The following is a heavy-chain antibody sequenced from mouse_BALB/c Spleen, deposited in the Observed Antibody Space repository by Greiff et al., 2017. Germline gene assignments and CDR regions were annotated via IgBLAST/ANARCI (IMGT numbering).Heavy chain of an antibody. J-gene: IGHJ1*01. CDR2: ISSGGST. D-gene: IGHD1-1*01. Sequence: DVKLVESGGGLVKPGGSLKLSCAASGFTFSSYAMSWVRQTPEKRLEWVASISSGGSTYYPDSVKGRFTISRDNARNILYLQMSSLRSEDTAMYYGAREADYYGSSYSYGYFDVWGAGTTVTVSS. CDR1: GFTFSSYA. V-gene: IGHV5-6-5*01. CDR3: AREADYYGSSYSYGYFDV.